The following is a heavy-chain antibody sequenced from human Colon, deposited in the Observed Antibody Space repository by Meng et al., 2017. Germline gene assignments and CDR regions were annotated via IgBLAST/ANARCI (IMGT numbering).Heavy chain of an antibody. J-gene: IGHJ4*02. V-gene: IGHV3-30*03. D-gene: IGHD6-19*01. CDR3: ATATDSNGWYPFDY. Sequence: GESLKISCAASGFTFSTYGMHWVRQTPGKGLEWLAVISYEGSNKHYSDSVKGRFTISRDNSKNTVYLQMDSLRGDDTAIYYCATATDSNGWYPFDYWGQGTLVTVSS. CDR2: ISYEGSNK. CDR1: GFTFSTYG.